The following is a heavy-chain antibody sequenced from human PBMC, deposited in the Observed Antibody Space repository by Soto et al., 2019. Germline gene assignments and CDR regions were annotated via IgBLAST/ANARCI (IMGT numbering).Heavy chain of an antibody. V-gene: IGHV3-21*01. CDR1: GFTFSSYS. CDR2: ISSSSSYI. D-gene: IGHD6-19*01. Sequence: GGSPRLSCAASGFTFSSYSMNWVRQAPGKGLEWVSSISSSSSYIYYADSVKGRFTISRDNAKNSLYLQMNSLRAEDTAVYYCARDSRGGSGWYAFDIWGQGTMVTVSS. CDR3: ARDSRGGSGWYAFDI. J-gene: IGHJ3*02.